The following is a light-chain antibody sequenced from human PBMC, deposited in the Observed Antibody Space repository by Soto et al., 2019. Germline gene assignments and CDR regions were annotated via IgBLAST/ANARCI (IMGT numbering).Light chain of an antibody. J-gene: IGKJ1*01. CDR1: QAIRND. CDR3: LQHNVFPRT. CDR2: GSS. V-gene: IGKV1-17*01. Sequence: DIQMTQSPSSLSTSVGDRVTITCRASQAIRNDLAWYQQKPGRAPKRLIYGSSSLQSGVPSRFSGSGSGTEFTLTISSLQPEDFATYYCLQHNVFPRTFGQGTKVEIK.